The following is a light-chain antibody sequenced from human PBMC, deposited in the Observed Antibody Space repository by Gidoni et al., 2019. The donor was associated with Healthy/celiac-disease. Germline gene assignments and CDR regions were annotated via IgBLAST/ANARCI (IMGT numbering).Light chain of an antibody. V-gene: IGLV3-19*01. CDR1: SLRSYY. J-gene: IGLJ2*01. CDR3: NARDSSGNHVV. CDR2: GKN. Sequence: SSELTQDPAVSVALGQTFRITCQGDSLRSYYASWYQQEPGQAPVLVIYGKNNRPSGIPDRFSGSSSGNTASLTITGAQAEDEADYYCNARDSSGNHVVFGGGTKLTVL.